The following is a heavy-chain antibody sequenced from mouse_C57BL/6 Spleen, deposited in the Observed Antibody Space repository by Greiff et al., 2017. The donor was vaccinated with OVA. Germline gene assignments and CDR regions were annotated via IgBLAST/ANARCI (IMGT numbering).Heavy chain of an antibody. V-gene: IGHV1-50*01. CDR1: GYTFTSYW. Sequence: QVQLQQPGAELVKPGASVKLSCKASGYTFTSYWMQWVKQRPGQGLEWIGEIDPSDSYTNYNQKFKGKATLTVDTSSSTAYMQLSSLTSEDSAVYYCARSRVATDDWGQGTTLTVSS. D-gene: IGHD1-1*01. CDR3: ARSRVATDD. J-gene: IGHJ2*01. CDR2: IDPSDSYT.